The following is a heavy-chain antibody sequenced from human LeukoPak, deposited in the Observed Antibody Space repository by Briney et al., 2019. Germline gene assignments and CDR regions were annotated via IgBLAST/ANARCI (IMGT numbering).Heavy chain of an antibody. D-gene: IGHD5-18*01. CDR1: GFTFSSYS. CDR3: ARADWDTAMIDY. CDR2: ISSSSSYI. J-gene: IGHJ4*02. V-gene: IGHV3-21*01. Sequence: GGSLRLSCAASGFTFSSYSMNWVRQAPRKGLEWVSFISSSSSYIYYADSVKGRFTISRDNAKNSLYLQMNSLRAGDTAVYYCARADWDTAMIDYWGQGTLVTVSS.